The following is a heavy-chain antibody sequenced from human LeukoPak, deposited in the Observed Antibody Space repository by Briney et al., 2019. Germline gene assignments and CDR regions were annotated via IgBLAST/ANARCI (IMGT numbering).Heavy chain of an antibody. Sequence: GGSLRLSCAASGFTFSSYAMNWVRQAPGKGLEWVSVISGSDGSTYYADSVKGRFTISRDNSKNTLYLQMNSLRAEDTAVYYCAEEKEGSWKRAFDYWGQGTLVTVSS. CDR1: GFTFSSYA. V-gene: IGHV3-23*01. CDR3: AEEKEGSWKRAFDY. D-gene: IGHD2-15*01. CDR2: ISGSDGST. J-gene: IGHJ4*02.